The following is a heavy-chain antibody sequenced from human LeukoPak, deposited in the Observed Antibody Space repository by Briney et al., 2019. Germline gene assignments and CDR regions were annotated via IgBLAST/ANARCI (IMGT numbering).Heavy chain of an antibody. Sequence: GGSLRLSCVACGFTFSSYWMTWVRQAPGKGLEWLANIKEDGSIQYYLDSVRGRFTISRDNAKTSVYLQLNSLRADDTAVYYCARDVWTGVAVSDYWGQGTLVTVSS. CDR2: IKEDGSIQ. D-gene: IGHD6-19*01. J-gene: IGHJ4*02. V-gene: IGHV3-7*01. CDR1: GFTFSSYW. CDR3: ARDVWTGVAVSDY.